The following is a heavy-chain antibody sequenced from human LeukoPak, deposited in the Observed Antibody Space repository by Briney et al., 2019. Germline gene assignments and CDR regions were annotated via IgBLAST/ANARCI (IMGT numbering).Heavy chain of an antibody. J-gene: IGHJ3*02. V-gene: IGHV4-34*01. CDR3: ARGGIVDYGDYDGRAFDI. Sequence: PSETLSLTCAVYGGSFSGYYWSWIRQPPGKGLEWIGEINHSGSTNYNPSLKSRVTISVDTPKNQFSLKLSSVTAADTAVYYCARGGIVDYGDYDGRAFDIWGQGTMATVSS. CDR1: GGSFSGYY. D-gene: IGHD4-17*01. CDR2: INHSGST.